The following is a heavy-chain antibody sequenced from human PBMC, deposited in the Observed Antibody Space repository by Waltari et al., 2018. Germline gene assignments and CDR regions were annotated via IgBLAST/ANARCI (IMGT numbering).Heavy chain of an antibody. CDR3: ARCRGGNTYWRWYSSSCLFDP. V-gene: IGHV1-3*01. CDR1: GYTFTSYA. CDR2: INAGNGNT. Sequence: QVQLVQSGVEVKKPGASLKVSCKVSGYTFTSYAMHWVRQAPGQRLEWMGWINAGNGNTKYSQKFQGRVTITRDTSASTAYMELSSLRSEDTAVYYCARCRGGNTYWRWYSSSCLFDPWGQGTLVTVSS. J-gene: IGHJ5*02. D-gene: IGHD6-13*01.